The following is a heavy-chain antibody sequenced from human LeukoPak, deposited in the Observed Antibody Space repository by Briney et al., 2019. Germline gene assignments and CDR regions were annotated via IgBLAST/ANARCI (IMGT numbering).Heavy chain of an antibody. D-gene: IGHD2-15*01. CDR2: ISSSGSTI. V-gene: IGHV3-11*01. J-gene: IGHJ4*02. Sequence: PGGSLRLSCAASGFTFSDYYMSWIRQAPGKGLEWVSYISSSGSTIYYADSVKGRFTISRDNAKNSLYLQMNSLRAEDTAVYYCASPKSAARDCSGGSCYSGYDYWGQGTLVTVSS. CDR1: GFTFSDYY. CDR3: ASPKSAARDCSGGSCYSGYDY.